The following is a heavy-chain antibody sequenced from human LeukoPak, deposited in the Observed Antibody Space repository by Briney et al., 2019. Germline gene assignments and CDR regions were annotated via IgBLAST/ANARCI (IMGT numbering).Heavy chain of an antibody. CDR1: AYTFTSYG. CDR2: ISAYNGNT. CDR3: ARSLTIAAATPHWV. Sequence: ASVKVSCKASAYTFTSYGISWVRQAPGQGLEWMGWISAYNGNTNYAQKLQGRVTMTTDTSTSTAYMELRSLRSDNTAVCYCARSLTIAAATPHWVWGQGTLVTVSS. J-gene: IGHJ4*02. V-gene: IGHV1-18*01. D-gene: IGHD6-13*01.